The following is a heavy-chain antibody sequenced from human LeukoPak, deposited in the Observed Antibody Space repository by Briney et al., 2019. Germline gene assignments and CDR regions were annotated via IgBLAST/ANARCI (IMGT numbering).Heavy chain of an antibody. Sequence: SVKVSCKASGGTFSSYAISWVRQAPGQGLEWMGGIIPIFGTANYAQKFQGRVTITADESTSTAYMELSSQRSEDTAVYHCARAGVGVYCSSTSCYTGVDYWGQGTLVTVSS. CDR1: GGTFSSYA. V-gene: IGHV1-69*13. J-gene: IGHJ4*02. CDR2: IIPIFGTA. CDR3: ARAGVGVYCSSTSCYTGVDY. D-gene: IGHD2-2*02.